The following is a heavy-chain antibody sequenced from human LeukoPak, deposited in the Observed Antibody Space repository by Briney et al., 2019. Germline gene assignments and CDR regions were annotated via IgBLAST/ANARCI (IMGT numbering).Heavy chain of an antibody. Sequence: GGSLRLSCAPSGFTYSDYAMEWVRQTPGKGLEWVSCITPTTDNIYYTPSVEGRFPISRDNAKHSLYLQMNNLRADDTAVYYCARLAGPRPGTYYFDFWGQGVQVTVSS. J-gene: IGHJ4*02. CDR3: ARLAGPRPGTYYFDF. CDR2: ITPTTDNI. CDR1: GFTYSDYA. V-gene: IGHV3-21*01. D-gene: IGHD6-19*01.